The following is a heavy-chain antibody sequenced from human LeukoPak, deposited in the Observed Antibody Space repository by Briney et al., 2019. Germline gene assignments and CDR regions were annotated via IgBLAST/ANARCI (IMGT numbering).Heavy chain of an antibody. CDR1: GFTFSDYY. Sequence: GGSLRLSCAASGFTFSDYYMSWIRQAPGKGLEWVSYISSSGSTIYYADSVKGRFTISRDNAKNSLYLQMNSLRAEDTAVYYCARVYSGYDLGDIGFDYWGQGTLVTVSS. D-gene: IGHD5-12*01. V-gene: IGHV3-11*01. CDR3: ARVYSGYDLGDIGFDY. J-gene: IGHJ4*02. CDR2: ISSSGSTI.